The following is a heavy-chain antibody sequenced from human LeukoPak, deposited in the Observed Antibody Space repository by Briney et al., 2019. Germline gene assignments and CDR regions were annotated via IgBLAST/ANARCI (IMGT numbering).Heavy chain of an antibody. V-gene: IGHV4-4*07. D-gene: IGHD6-13*01. CDR3: ARDPLIAAAGSYYFDY. Sequence: SETLSLTCTVSGGSISSYYWSWIRQPAGNGLEWIGCIYTSGSTNYNPSLKSRVTMSVDTSKNQFSLKLSSVTAADTAVYYCARDPLIAAAGSYYFDYWGQGTLVTVSS. CDR1: GGSISSYY. CDR2: IYTSGST. J-gene: IGHJ4*02.